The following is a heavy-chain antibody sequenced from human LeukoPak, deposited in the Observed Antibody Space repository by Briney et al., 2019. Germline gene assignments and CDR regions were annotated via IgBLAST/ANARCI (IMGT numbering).Heavy chain of an antibody. J-gene: IGHJ5*02. CDR3: ARRLNWFDP. CDR2: IDYSGST. V-gene: IGHV4-39*01. D-gene: IGHD3-16*01. Sequence: SETLSLTCTVSGGSISSNSFHWGWIRQPPGKGLEWIGSIDYSGSTYYNPSLKSRVTISVDTSKNQFSLKLQSVTAADTAVYYCARRLNWFDPWGQGTLDTVSS. CDR1: GGSISSNSFH.